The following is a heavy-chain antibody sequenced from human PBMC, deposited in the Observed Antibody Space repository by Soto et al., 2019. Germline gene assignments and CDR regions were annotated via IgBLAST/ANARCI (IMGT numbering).Heavy chain of an antibody. CDR1: GGTFSIYA. CDR2: IIPIFGTA. CDR3: ARGRIAVAGPPRAFDY. Sequence: SVKVSCKASGGTFSIYAISWVLQAPGQGLEWMGGIIPIFGTANYAQKFQGRVTITGDASASTAYMELSSLRSEDTAVYYCARGRIAVAGPPRAFDYWGQGTLVTVSS. J-gene: IGHJ4*02. V-gene: IGHV1-69*13. D-gene: IGHD6-19*01.